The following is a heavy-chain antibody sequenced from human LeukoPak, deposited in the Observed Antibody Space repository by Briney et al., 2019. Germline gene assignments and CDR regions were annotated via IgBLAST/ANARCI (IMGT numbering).Heavy chain of an antibody. Sequence: GGSLRLSCAASGFTFSSYTMHWVRQAPGKGLEWVAVISYDGSNKYYADSVRGRFTISRDNSKNTVSLQMESLRAEDTALYYCAKDYAVGSIDYWGQGTLVTVSS. J-gene: IGHJ4*02. V-gene: IGHV3-30*04. CDR3: AKDYAVGSIDY. CDR1: GFTFSSYT. CDR2: ISYDGSNK. D-gene: IGHD3-16*01.